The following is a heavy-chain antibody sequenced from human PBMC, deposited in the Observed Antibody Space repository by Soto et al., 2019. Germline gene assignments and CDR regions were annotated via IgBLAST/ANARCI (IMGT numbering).Heavy chain of an antibody. CDR1: GYTFSGYYY. J-gene: IGHJ4*02. Sequence: VASVKVSCKASGYTFSGYYYMHWVRQAPGQGLEWMGWINPISGGTHYAQKIQSRVTVTRKTSISTAYMKPSSLSSYDTAVYYCARRNFDYTNHQSPLTFSDHWGQGTLITVSS. D-gene: IGHD4-4*01. CDR3: ARRNFDYTNHQSPLTFSDH. V-gene: IGHV1-2*02. CDR2: INPISGGT.